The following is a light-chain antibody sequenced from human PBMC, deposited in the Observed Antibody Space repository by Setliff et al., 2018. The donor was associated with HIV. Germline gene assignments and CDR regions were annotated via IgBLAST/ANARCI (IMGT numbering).Light chain of an antibody. CDR3: QVWDSSSDHHV. CDR2: YDS. V-gene: IGLV3-21*04. CDR1: NIGSKS. Sequence: SYELTQPPSVSVAPGKTARITCGGDNIGSKSVHWYQQKPGQAPVLVIYYDSDRPSGIPERFSGSSSGNTATLTISRVEAGDEADYYCQVWDSSSDHHVFGTGTKV. J-gene: IGLJ1*01.